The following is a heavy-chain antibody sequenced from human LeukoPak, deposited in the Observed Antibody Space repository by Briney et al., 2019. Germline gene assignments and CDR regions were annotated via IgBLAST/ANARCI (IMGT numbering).Heavy chain of an antibody. J-gene: IGHJ4*02. CDR2: IIPIFGTA. Sequence: ASVKVSCKASGGTFSSYAISWVRQAPGQGLEWMGGIIPIFGTANYAQKFQGRVTITTDESTSTAYMELSSVTAADTAVYYCARQAIVGGTGYFDYWGQGTLVTVSS. CDR1: GGTFSSYA. CDR3: ARQAIVGGTGYFDY. V-gene: IGHV1-69*05. D-gene: IGHD1-26*01.